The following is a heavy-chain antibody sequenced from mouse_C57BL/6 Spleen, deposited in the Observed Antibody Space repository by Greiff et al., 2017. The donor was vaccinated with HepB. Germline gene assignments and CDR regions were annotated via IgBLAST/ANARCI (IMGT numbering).Heavy chain of an antibody. Sequence: VQLQQSGGDLVKPGGSLKLSCAASGFTFSSYGMSWVRQTPDKRLEWVATISSGGSYTYYPDSVKGRFTISRDNAKNTLYLQMSSLKSEDTAMYYCARQRGSSYFDYWGQGTTLTVSS. V-gene: IGHV5-6*01. CDR1: GFTFSSYG. CDR3: ARQRGSSYFDY. CDR2: ISSGGSYT. J-gene: IGHJ2*01. D-gene: IGHD1-1*01.